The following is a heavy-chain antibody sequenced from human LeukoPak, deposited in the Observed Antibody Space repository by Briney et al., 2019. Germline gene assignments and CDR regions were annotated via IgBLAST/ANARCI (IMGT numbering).Heavy chain of an antibody. D-gene: IGHD1-1*01. CDR1: GYPVTTYG. Sequence: GASVKLSCKASGYPVTTYGISWVRGAPGQGREWRGWVSGNNGNTNDAQKLQGRVTMTTDTSTNTAYMEMRSLRYDDAAVYYCARDFYHSGTNWHDVFDVWGQGTMVTVSS. CDR3: ARDFYHSGTNWHDVFDV. CDR2: VSGNNGNT. J-gene: IGHJ3*01. V-gene: IGHV1-18*01.